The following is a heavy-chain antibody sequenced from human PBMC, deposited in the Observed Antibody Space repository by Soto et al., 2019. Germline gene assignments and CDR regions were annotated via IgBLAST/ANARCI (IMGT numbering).Heavy chain of an antibody. V-gene: IGHV1-2*02. Sequence: QVQLVQSGAEVKKPGASVKVSCKASGYTFTGYYMHWVRQAPGQGLEWMGWINPNSGGTNYAQKFQARLTMSRESAISTAYMELSRLRSDDTAGYYCARGWDITYSSLPRFDYWGQGTLVTGSS. CDR2: INPNSGGT. CDR1: GYTFTGYY. J-gene: IGHJ4*02. D-gene: IGHD6-13*01. CDR3: ARGWDITYSSLPRFDY.